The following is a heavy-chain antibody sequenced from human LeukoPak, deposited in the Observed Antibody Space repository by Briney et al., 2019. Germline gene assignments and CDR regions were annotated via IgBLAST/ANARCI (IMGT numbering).Heavy chain of an antibody. CDR3: GMDMDV. Sequence: PGGSLRLSCTASGFSFSDYWMSWVRQAPGQGLEWVANIKEDGSERNYVDSVKGRFTISRDNARNSLYLQMNSLRTEDTALYYCGMDMDVWGNGTTVTVFS. CDR2: IKEDGSER. V-gene: IGHV3-7*04. J-gene: IGHJ6*03. CDR1: GFSFSDYW.